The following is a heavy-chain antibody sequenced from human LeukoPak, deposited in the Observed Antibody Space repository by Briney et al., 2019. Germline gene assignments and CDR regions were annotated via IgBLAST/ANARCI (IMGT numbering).Heavy chain of an antibody. J-gene: IGHJ4*02. Sequence: PGGSLRLSCAAPGFTFSSYSMNWVRPAPGKGLEWVSSISSSSYIYYADSVKGRFTISRDNAKNSLYLQMNSLRAEDTAVYYCARDIRGGARPFDYWGQGTLVTVSS. V-gene: IGHV3-21*04. CDR2: ISSSSYI. CDR3: ARDIRGGARPFDY. CDR1: GFTFSSYS. D-gene: IGHD3-10*01.